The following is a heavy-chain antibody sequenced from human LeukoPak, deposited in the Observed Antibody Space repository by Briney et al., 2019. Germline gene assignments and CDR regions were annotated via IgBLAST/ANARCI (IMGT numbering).Heavy chain of an antibody. CDR2: IKQDGSEK. Sequence: TGGSLRLSCAASGFTFSSYWMSWVRLAPGKGLEWVANIKQDGSEKYYVDSVKGRFTISRDNAKNSLYLQMNSLRAEDTAVYYCARDKKVVVAATVFDYWGQGTLVTVSS. CDR1: GFTFSSYW. J-gene: IGHJ4*02. V-gene: IGHV3-7*01. D-gene: IGHD2-15*01. CDR3: ARDKKVVVAATVFDY.